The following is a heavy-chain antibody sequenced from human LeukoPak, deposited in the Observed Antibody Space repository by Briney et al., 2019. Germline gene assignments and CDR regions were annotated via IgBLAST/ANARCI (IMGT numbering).Heavy chain of an antibody. CDR1: GFIFTNYW. Sequence: GESLKISCKGSGFIFTNYWIGWVRQTPGKGLEWMGVIYPHDSSTRYSPSFQGHVTISADKSITTAYLQWSSLGASDTAIYYCAKTTGDYIDAFDIWGQGTMVIVSS. CDR2: IYPHDSST. J-gene: IGHJ3*02. CDR3: AKTTGDYIDAFDI. V-gene: IGHV5-51*01. D-gene: IGHD3-9*01.